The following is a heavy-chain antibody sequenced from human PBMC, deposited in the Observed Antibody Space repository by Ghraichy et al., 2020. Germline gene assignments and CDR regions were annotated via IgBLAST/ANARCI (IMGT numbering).Heavy chain of an antibody. CDR3: VSPKDMPTTYPPFDY. J-gene: IGHJ4*02. CDR1: GFTFSSYW. CDR2: ISGDGRTT. D-gene: IGHD5-24*01. Sequence: GGSLRLSCGASGFTFSSYWMHWVRQPPGKGLVWISRISGDGRTTTYADSVKGRFTISRDNAQNTLYLQMNSLRAEDTAIYYCVSPKDMPTTYPPFDYWGQGTLVTVSS. V-gene: IGHV3-74*01.